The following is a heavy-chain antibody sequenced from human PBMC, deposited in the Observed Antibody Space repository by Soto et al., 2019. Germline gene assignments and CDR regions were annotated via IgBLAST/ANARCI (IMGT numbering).Heavy chain of an antibody. V-gene: IGHV4-4*02. CDR1: GDSMTRSVW. CDR3: ARKAWVRFDY. J-gene: IGHJ4*02. Sequence: SETLSLTCTVSGDSMTRSVWWTWVRQPPGKGLEWIGEVFHTGNTNYDPSLKSRVTMSVDKSTNEFSLKVTSVTAADTAIYYCARKAWVRFDYWGQGALVTVSS. D-gene: IGHD7-27*01. CDR2: VFHTGNT.